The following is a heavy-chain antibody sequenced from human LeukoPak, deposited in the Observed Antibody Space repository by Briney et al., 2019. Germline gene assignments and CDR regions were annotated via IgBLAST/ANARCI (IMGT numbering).Heavy chain of an antibody. CDR1: GGSFSGYY. V-gene: IGHV4-34*01. Sequence: PSETLSLTCAVYGGSFSGYYWNWIRQPPGKGLEWIGEINHSGSTNYNPSLKSRVTISVDTSKNQFSLKLSSVTAADTAVYYCARDLSYFDYWGQRTLVTVSS. J-gene: IGHJ4*02. CDR3: ARDLSYFDY. CDR2: INHSGST.